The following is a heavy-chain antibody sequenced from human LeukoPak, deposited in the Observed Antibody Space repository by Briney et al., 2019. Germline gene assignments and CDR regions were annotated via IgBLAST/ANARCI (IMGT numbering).Heavy chain of an antibody. Sequence: SETLSLTCTVSGGSVSSGSYYWSWIRQPPGKGLEWIGYIYYSGSTNYKPSLKSRVTISVDTSKNQSSLKLSSVTAADTAVYYCARDFRYCSSTSCYGSWFDPWGQGTLVTVSS. D-gene: IGHD2-2*01. CDR3: ARDFRYCSSTSCYGSWFDP. J-gene: IGHJ5*02. V-gene: IGHV4-61*01. CDR1: GGSVSSGSYY. CDR2: IYYSGST.